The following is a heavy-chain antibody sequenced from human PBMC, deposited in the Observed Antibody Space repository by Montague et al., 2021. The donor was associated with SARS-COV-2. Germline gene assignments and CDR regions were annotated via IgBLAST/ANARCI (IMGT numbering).Heavy chain of an antibody. V-gene: IGHV4-39*01. D-gene: IGHD6-13*01. CDR3: ARAFIAAAGTTSFDY. CDR2: NYYSGST. CDR1: GGSISSSSYF. J-gene: IGHJ4*02. Sequence: SETLSLTCTVSGGSISSSSYFWGWIRQPPGKGLEWIGSNYYSGSTYYNPSLKSRVTISVDTSKNQFSLKLSSVTAADTAVYYCARAFIAAAGTTSFDYWGQGTLVTVSS.